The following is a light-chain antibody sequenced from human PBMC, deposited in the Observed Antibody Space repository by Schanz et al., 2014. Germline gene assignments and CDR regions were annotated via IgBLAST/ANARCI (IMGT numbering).Light chain of an antibody. J-gene: IGKJ1*01. CDR3: QQYGRSLWT. CDR2: GAS. CDR1: QSVSSGY. Sequence: EIVLTQSPGTLSLSPGERATLSCRASQSVSSGYLAWYQQKPGQAPRLLIYGASSRATGVPERFSASGSGTDFTLTIGRLEPEDFAVYYCQQYGRSLWTFGQGTKVEIK. V-gene: IGKV3-20*01.